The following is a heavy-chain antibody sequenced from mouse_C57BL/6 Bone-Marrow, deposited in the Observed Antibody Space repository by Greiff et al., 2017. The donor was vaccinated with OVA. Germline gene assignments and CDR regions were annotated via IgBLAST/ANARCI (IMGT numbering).Heavy chain of an antibody. CDR2: INPNNGGT. V-gene: IGHV1-26*01. Sequence: EVQLQQSGPELVKPGASVKISCKASGYTFTDYYMNWVKQSHGKSLEWIGDINPNNGGTSYNQKFKGKATLPVHNSSSTAYMELRILTSEDSAGYYCERERSLVTTDYDMDNGGQGTSVTVSA. D-gene: IGHD2-10*02. J-gene: IGHJ4*01. CDR3: ERERSLVTTDYDMDN. CDR1: GYTFTDYY.